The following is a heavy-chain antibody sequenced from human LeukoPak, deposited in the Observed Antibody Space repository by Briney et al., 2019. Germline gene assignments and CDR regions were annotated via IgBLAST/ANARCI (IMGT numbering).Heavy chain of an antibody. D-gene: IGHD2-15*01. J-gene: IGHJ5*02. Sequence: PGGSLRLSCAASGFTFSSYAMHWVRQAPGKGLEWVAVISYDGSNKYYADSVKGRFTISRDNPKNTLYLQMNSLRAEDTAMYYCARGYCSGGSCYLDPWGQGTLVTVSS. V-gene: IGHV3-30*04. CDR2: ISYDGSNK. CDR1: GFTFSSYA. CDR3: ARGYCSGGSCYLDP.